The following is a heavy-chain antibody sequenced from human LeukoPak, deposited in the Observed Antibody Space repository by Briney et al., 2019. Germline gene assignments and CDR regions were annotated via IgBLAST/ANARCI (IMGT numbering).Heavy chain of an antibody. CDR1: GGSISSYY. CDR2: IYYSGST. CDR3: ASSYSYGYGCYGMDV. J-gene: IGHJ6*02. D-gene: IGHD5-18*01. Sequence: SETLSLTCTVSGGSISSYYWSWIRQPPGKGLEWIGYIYYSGSTNYNPSLKSRVTISVDTSKNQFSLKLSSVTAADTAVYYCASSYSYGYGCYGMDVWGQGTTVTVSS. V-gene: IGHV4-59*01.